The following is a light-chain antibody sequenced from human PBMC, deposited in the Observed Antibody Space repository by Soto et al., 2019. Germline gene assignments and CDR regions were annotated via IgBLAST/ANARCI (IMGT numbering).Light chain of an antibody. V-gene: IGLV2-14*01. Sequence: QSALTQPASVSGSPGQSITISCSGTSSDVGGYNYVSWYQHHPGKAPKVIIYEVGYRPSGVSNRFPGSKSGNTASLTISGLQTEDEADYYCSSYTSTDNPYVFGTGTKLTVL. CDR1: SSDVGGYNY. CDR3: SSYTSTDNPYV. CDR2: EVG. J-gene: IGLJ1*01.